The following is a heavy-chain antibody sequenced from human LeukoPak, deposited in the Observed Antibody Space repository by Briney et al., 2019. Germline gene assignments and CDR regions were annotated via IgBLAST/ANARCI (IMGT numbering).Heavy chain of an antibody. D-gene: IGHD6-13*01. Sequence: PGGSLRLSCSASGFTFSNCAMHCVRQAPGKGPEYVSVISSYGDKTYYADSVKGRFTISRDNSKNTVSLQMSSLRAEDTAVYYCVKDLYKGDTSSWYYFDYWGQGTLVTVSS. CDR1: GFTFSNCA. V-gene: IGHV3-64D*06. CDR2: ISSYGDKT. CDR3: VKDLYKGDTSSWYYFDY. J-gene: IGHJ4*02.